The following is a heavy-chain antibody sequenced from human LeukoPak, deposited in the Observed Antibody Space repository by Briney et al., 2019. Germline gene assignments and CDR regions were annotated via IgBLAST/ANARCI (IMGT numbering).Heavy chain of an antibody. V-gene: IGHV1-46*02. Sequence: ASVKVSCKASGYTFNTYAMNWVRQAPGQGLEWMGIINPSGGSTSYAQRFQGRVTMTRDMSTTTDYMELSSLRSEDTAVYYCARDNSVGDVAWWFDPWGQGTLVTVSS. CDR2: INPSGGST. D-gene: IGHD1-26*01. CDR1: GYTFNTYA. J-gene: IGHJ5*02. CDR3: ARDNSVGDVAWWFDP.